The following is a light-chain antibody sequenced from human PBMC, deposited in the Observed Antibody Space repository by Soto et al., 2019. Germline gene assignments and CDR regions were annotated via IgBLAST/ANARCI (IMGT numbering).Light chain of an antibody. V-gene: IGKV1-9*01. CDR3: QQYNNYPRT. Sequence: ILLTQSPSSLSASVGDRVTITCRASQGIDTSLAWYQQKPGKAPKLLIYAPSNFQSGVPSRFSGSGSGTEFTLTISSLQPDDFATYYCQQYNNYPRTFGQGTKVDIK. CDR2: APS. J-gene: IGKJ1*01. CDR1: QGIDTS.